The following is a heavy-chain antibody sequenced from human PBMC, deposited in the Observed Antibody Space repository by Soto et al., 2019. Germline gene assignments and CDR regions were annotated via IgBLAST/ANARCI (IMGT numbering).Heavy chain of an antibody. CDR2: INHSGST. CDR1: GGSFSGYY. CDR3: AHLNKISSSWPQARFDP. Sequence: PSETLSLTCAVYGGSFSGYYWSWIRQPPGKGLEWIGEINHSGSTNYNPSLKSRVTISVDTSKNQFSLKLSSVTAADTAVYYCAHLNKISSSWPQARFDPWGQGTLVTVSS. D-gene: IGHD6-13*01. V-gene: IGHV4-34*01. J-gene: IGHJ5*02.